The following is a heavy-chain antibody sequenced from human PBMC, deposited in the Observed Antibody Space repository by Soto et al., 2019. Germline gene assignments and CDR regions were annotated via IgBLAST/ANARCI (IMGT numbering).Heavy chain of an antibody. CDR3: ATYPHLNNWNYGYYFDY. CDR2: ISGSGGST. V-gene: IGHV3-23*01. CDR1: GFTFSSYA. D-gene: IGHD1-7*01. Sequence: GGSLRLSCAASGFTFSSYAMSWVRQVPGKGLEWVSAISGSGGSTYYADSVKGRFTISRDNSKNTLYLQMNSLRAEDTAVYYCATYPHLNNWNYGYYFDYWGQGTLVTVSS. J-gene: IGHJ4*02.